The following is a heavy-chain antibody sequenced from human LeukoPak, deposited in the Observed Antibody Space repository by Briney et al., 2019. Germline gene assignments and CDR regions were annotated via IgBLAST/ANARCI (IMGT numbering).Heavy chain of an antibody. J-gene: IGHJ4*02. Sequence: GGSLRLSCAVSGFTVSGDYMSWVRQAPGNGLEWVSVIYADFGSTDYADSVKGRFTISRDNSKNTLYLHMNSLRLEDTATYFCARALNRHIGAFEYWGQGALVTVSS. V-gene: IGHV3-53*01. CDR1: GFTVSGDY. D-gene: IGHD4/OR15-4a*01. CDR2: IYADFGST. CDR3: ARALNRHIGAFEY.